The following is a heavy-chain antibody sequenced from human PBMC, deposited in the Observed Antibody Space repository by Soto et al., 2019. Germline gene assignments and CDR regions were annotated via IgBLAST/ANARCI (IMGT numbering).Heavy chain of an antibody. J-gene: IGHJ4*02. CDR3: ATSDGSGSRAFDY. CDR2: VNPILSMS. V-gene: IGHV1-69*04. Sequence: QVQLVQSGAEVKRPGSSVKVSCKASGDTFSFYSINWVRQAPGLGLEWVGRVNPILSMSNYAQRFQGRVTMTADKSTNTAYMELSGLRSEDTAMYYCATSDGSGSRAFDYWGQGALVTVSS. CDR1: GDTFSFYS. D-gene: IGHD3-10*01.